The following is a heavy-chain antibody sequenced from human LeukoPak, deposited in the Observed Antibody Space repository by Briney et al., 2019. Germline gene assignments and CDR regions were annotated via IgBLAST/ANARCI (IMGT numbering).Heavy chain of an antibody. D-gene: IGHD4-23*01. CDR3: ARQISLYERWDAFDI. CDR2: INPNSGGT. V-gene: IGHV1-2*02. Sequence: ASVKVSCKASGYTFTGYCMHWVRQAPGQGLEWMGWINPNSGGTNYAQKFQGRVTMTRDTSISTAYMELSRLRSDDTAVYYCARQISLYERWDAFDIWGQGTMVTVSS. J-gene: IGHJ3*02. CDR1: GYTFTGYC.